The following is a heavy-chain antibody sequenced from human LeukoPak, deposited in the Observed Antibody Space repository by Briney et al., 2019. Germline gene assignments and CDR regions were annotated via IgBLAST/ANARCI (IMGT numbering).Heavy chain of an antibody. V-gene: IGHV3-48*03. Sequence: GGSLRLSCAASGFTFSSYEMNWVRQAPGKGLEWVSYISSSGSTIYYADSVRGRFTISRDNAKNSLYLQMNSLRAEDTAVYYCAKAPVTTCRGAYCYPFDYWGQGTLVTVSS. J-gene: IGHJ4*02. CDR2: ISSSGSTI. CDR3: AKAPVTTCRGAYCYPFDY. D-gene: IGHD2-21*01. CDR1: GFTFSSYE.